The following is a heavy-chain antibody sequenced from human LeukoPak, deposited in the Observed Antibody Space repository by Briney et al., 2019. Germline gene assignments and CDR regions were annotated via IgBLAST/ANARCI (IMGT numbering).Heavy chain of an antibody. Sequence: SQTLSLTCTVSGGSISSGDYHWSWIRQPPGKGLGWIGYIYYSGSTYYNPSLKSRVTISVDTSKNQFSLKLSSVTAADTAVYYCARTLRRGYYFDYWGQGTLVTVSS. CDR2: IYYSGST. D-gene: IGHD3-10*01. V-gene: IGHV4-30-4*01. J-gene: IGHJ4*02. CDR3: ARTLRRGYYFDY. CDR1: GGSISSGDYH.